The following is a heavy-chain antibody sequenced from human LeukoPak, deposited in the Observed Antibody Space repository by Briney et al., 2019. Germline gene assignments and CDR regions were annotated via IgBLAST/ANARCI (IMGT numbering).Heavy chain of an antibody. CDR3: ARGVGSGYLFDY. CDR1: GGSFSGYY. CDR2: INHSGST. D-gene: IGHD5-12*01. Sequence: PSETLSPTCAVYGGSFSGYYWSWIRQPPGKGLEWIGEINHSGSTNYNPSLKSRVTMSVDTSKNQFSLKLSSVTAADTAVYYCARGVGSGYLFDYWGQGTLVTVSS. J-gene: IGHJ4*02. V-gene: IGHV4-34*01.